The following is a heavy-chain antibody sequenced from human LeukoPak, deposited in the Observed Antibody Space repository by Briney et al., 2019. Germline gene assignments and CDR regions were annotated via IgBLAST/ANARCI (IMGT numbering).Heavy chain of an antibody. CDR1: GFTFSSYW. CDR2: ISPDGSTT. Sequence: GGSLRLSCAASGFTFSSYWMHWVRQAPGKGLVWVSRISPDGSTTGHADSVKGRFTTSRDNAKSTLFLQMNSLRAEDTAVYYCTRDFDSSSAIWGQGTLVTVSS. CDR3: TRDFDSSSAI. V-gene: IGHV3-74*01. J-gene: IGHJ4*02. D-gene: IGHD3-3*01.